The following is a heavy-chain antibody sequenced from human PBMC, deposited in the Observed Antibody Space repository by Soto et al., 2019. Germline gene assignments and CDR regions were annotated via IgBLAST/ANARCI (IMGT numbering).Heavy chain of an antibody. J-gene: IGHJ4*02. CDR2: TYYRSKWYN. CDR3: SRSLDS. Sequence: SQTLSLTCAISGDSVSSNSAAWNWIRQSPSRGLEWLGRTYYRSKWYNDYAVSVKGRFTISRDNAKNSLYLQMSSLTAEDSALYYCSRSLDSWGQGTRVTVSS. V-gene: IGHV6-1*01. CDR1: GDSVSSNSAA.